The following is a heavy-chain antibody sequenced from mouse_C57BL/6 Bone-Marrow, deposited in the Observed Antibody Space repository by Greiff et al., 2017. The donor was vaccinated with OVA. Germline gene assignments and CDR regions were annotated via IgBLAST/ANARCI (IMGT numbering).Heavy chain of an antibody. J-gene: IGHJ4*01. Sequence: QVQLQQPGAELVKPGASVKMSCKASGYTFTSYWITWVKQRPGQGLEWIGDIYPGSGSTNYNEKFKSKATLTVDTSSSTAYMQLSSLTSEDSAVYYCARRGNYVRYYAMDYWGQGTSVTVSS. D-gene: IGHD1-1*01. CDR1: GYTFTSYW. CDR3: ARRGNYVRYYAMDY. CDR2: IYPGSGST. V-gene: IGHV1-55*01.